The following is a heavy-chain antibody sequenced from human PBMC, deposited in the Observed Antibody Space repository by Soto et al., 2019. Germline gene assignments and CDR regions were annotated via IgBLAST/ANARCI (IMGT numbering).Heavy chain of an antibody. CDR3: AGPRSRHFDWLDF. J-gene: IGHJ4*02. V-gene: IGHV3-23*01. Sequence: EVQLLESGGGLAQPGGSLRLSCAASGFSFSSSVMNWVRQAPGKGLEGVSDISGSGAITYYADSVKGRFTISRYNSKNRLYLQMTSLRAEHTAIYYCAGPRSRHFDWLDFWGLGTLVTVSS. D-gene: IGHD3-9*01. CDR2: ISGSGAIT. CDR1: GFSFSSSV.